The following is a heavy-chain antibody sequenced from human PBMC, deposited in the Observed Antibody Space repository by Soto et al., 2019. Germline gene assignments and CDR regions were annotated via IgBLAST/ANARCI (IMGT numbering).Heavy chain of an antibody. CDR3: AAGGGLPRYY. V-gene: IGHV4-30-2*01. Sequence: QLQLQESGSGLVKPSQTLSLTCAVSGGSISSGGYSWSWIRQPPGKGLEWIGYIYHSGSTYYNPSHKSRVTRSVDRAKNQFSLKLSSVTAADTAVYYCAAGGGLPRYYWGQGTLVTVSS. J-gene: IGHJ4*02. D-gene: IGHD5-12*01. CDR1: GGSISSGGYS. CDR2: IYHSGST.